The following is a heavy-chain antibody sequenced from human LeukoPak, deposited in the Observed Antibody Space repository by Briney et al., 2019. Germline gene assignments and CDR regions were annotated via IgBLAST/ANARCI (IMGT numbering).Heavy chain of an antibody. CDR3: ARYCSSASCYDLGDY. Sequence: GGSLRPSCAASGFTFGSYSMNWVRQAPGKGLEWVSYISSSSSTIYYADSVKGRFTISRDNAKNSLYLQMNSLRAEDTAVYYCARYCSSASCYDLGDYWGQGTLVTVSS. J-gene: IGHJ4*02. V-gene: IGHV3-48*01. D-gene: IGHD2-2*01. CDR2: ISSSSSTI. CDR1: GFTFGSYS.